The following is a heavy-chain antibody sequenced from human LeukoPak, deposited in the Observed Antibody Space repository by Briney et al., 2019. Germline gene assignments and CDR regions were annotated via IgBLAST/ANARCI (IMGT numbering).Heavy chain of an antibody. D-gene: IGHD3-9*01. CDR3: AKGPVSLRYFDWLPPREFDL. CDR1: GFTFSSYA. Sequence: GGSLRLSCAASGFTFSSYAMSWVRQAPGKGLEWVSAISGSGGSTYYADSVKGRFTISRDNSKNTLYLQMNSLRAEDTAVYYCAKGPVSLRYFDWLPPREFDLWGQGPLVSVSS. CDR2: ISGSGGST. V-gene: IGHV3-23*01. J-gene: IGHJ5*02.